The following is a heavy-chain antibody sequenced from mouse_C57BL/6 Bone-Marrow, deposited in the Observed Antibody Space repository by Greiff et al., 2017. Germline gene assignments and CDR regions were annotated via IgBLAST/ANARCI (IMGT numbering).Heavy chain of an antibody. J-gene: IGHJ2*01. CDR3: ASSELGRGYFDY. D-gene: IGHD4-1*01. V-gene: IGHV1-81*01. CDR2: IYPRSGNT. CDR1: GYTFTSYG. Sequence: VQLVESGAELARPGASVKLSCKASGYTFTSYGISWVKQRTGQGLEWIGEIYPRSGNTYYNEKFKGKATLTADKSSSTAYMELRSLTSEDSAVYFCASSELGRGYFDYWGQGTTLTVSS.